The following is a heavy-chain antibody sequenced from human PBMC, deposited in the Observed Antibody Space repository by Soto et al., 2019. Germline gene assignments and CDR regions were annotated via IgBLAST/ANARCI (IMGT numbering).Heavy chain of an antibody. CDR1: GGSISSYY. Sequence: PSETLSLTCTVSGGSISSYYWSWIRQPPGKGLEWIGYIYYSGSTNYNPSHKSRVTISVDTSKNQFSLKLSSVTAADTAVYYCARGLMEAYFDYWGQGTLVTVSS. V-gene: IGHV4-59*01. J-gene: IGHJ4*02. CDR2: IYYSGST. D-gene: IGHD3-3*01. CDR3: ARGLMEAYFDY.